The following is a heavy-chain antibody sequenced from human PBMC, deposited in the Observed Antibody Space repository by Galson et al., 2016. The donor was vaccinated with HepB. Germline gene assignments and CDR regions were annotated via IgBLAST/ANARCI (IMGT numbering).Heavy chain of an antibody. V-gene: IGHV4-30-4*01. CDR1: GDSISSGDYY. D-gene: IGHD1-26*01. CDR3: ARRTGAHLDR. J-gene: IGHJ5*02. CDR2: VYHSGST. Sequence: TLSLTCTVSGDSISSGDYYWSWIRQSPGKGLEWIGYVYHSGSTSYNPSLRRRLIIPVDTSKNQFSLSLNSVTVADTAIYFCARRTGAHLDRWGQGTLVTVSS.